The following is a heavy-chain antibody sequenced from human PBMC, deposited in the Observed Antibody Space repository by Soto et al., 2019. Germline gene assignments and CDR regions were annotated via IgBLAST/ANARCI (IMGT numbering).Heavy chain of an antibody. CDR2: IIPIFGNT. CDR1: GGTLNSYA. V-gene: IGHV1-69*12. Sequence: QVQLVQSGVEVKKPGSSVKVSCKASGGTLNSYAIDWVRQATGQVLEWMGGIIPIFGNTYYAQRLQGRVKHTAEEATRTVYMELSTLTSEDTAVYYCARGTVTGSEYNFYYYGMDVWGQGTTVIVSS. CDR3: ARGTVTGSEYNFYYYGMDV. J-gene: IGHJ6*02. D-gene: IGHD1-1*01.